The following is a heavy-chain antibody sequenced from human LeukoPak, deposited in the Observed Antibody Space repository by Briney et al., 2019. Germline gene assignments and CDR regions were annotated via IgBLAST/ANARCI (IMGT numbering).Heavy chain of an antibody. Sequence: SETLSLTCAVYGGSFSGYYWSWIRQPPGKGLEWIGEINHSGSTNYNPSLKSRVTISVDTSKNQFSLKLSSVTAADTAVYYCARSPSFLKDYWGQGTLVTVSS. CDR3: ARSPSFLKDY. D-gene: IGHD3-3*01. CDR1: GGSFSGYY. CDR2: INHSGST. V-gene: IGHV4-34*01. J-gene: IGHJ4*02.